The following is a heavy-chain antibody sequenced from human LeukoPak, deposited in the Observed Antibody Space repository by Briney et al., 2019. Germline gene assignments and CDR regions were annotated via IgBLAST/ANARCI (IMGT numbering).Heavy chain of an antibody. J-gene: IGHJ4*02. CDR1: GFTFSNYW. D-gene: IGHD5-18*01. Sequence: GGSLRLSCAASGFTFSNYWMYWVRQAPGKGLVWVSRINSDGSSTSYADSVKGRFTIPRDNAKNTLYLQMNSLRAEDTAVYYCARDEYSYGYLGYWGQGTLVTVSS. V-gene: IGHV3-74*01. CDR3: ARDEYSYGYLGY. CDR2: INSDGSST.